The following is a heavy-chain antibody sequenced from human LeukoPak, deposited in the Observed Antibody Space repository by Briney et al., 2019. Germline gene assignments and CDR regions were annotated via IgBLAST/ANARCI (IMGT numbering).Heavy chain of an antibody. CDR3: ARGAGAPRITIFGVLFDY. V-gene: IGHV3-21*01. Sequence: GGSLRLSCAASGFTFSSYSMNWVRQAPGKGLEWVSSISSSSSYIYYADSVKGRFTISRDNAKNSLYLQMNSLRAEDTAVYYCARGAGAPRITIFGVLFDYWGQGTLVTVSS. D-gene: IGHD3-3*01. J-gene: IGHJ4*02. CDR2: ISSSSSYI. CDR1: GFTFSSYS.